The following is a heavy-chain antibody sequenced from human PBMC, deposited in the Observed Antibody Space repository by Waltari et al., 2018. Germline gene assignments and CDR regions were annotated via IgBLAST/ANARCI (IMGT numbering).Heavy chain of an antibody. CDR1: GGFIRTSFH. CDR2: VYYSGIT. V-gene: IGHV4-39*07. J-gene: IGHJ4*02. CDR3: ARDTEGGRPGASYDY. D-gene: IGHD2-2*01. Sequence: QLQLQESGPGLVKPSETLSLTCTVSGGFIRTSFHWGWIRQPPGKGLEWIGSVYYSGITHDSPSLKRRVTISVDTSKNQFSLNLTSVTAADTAVYYCARDTEGGRPGASYDYWGQGTLVTVSS.